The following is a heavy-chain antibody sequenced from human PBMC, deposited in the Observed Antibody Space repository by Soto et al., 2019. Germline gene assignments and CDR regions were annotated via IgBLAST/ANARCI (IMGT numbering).Heavy chain of an antibody. Sequence: GGSLRLSCAASGFTFSRYSMNWVRQAPGKGLEWVSSISSTTNYIYYADSMKGRFTVSRDNAKNSVYLDMNSLSAEDTAVYYCARESEDLTSNFDYWGQGTMVTVYS. V-gene: IGHV3-21*01. CDR3: ARESEDLTSNFDY. J-gene: IGHJ4*02. CDR2: ISSTTNYI. CDR1: GFTFSRYS.